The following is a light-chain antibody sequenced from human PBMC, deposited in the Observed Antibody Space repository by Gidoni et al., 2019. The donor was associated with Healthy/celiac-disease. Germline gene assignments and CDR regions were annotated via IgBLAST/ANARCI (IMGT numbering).Light chain of an antibody. Sequence: EIVMTQSPATLSVSPGERATLSCRASQSVSSNLAWYQQTPGQAPRLLIYGASTRATGIPARFSVSVSGTEFTLTISSLQSEDFAVYYCQQYNNWPPRTFGQGTKVEIK. CDR1: QSVSSN. J-gene: IGKJ1*01. CDR2: GAS. CDR3: QQYNNWPPRT. V-gene: IGKV3-15*01.